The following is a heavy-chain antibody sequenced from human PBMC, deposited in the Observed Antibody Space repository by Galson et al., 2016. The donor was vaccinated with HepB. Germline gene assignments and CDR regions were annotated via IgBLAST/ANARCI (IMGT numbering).Heavy chain of an antibody. CDR3: AKGEAASSWYAPFDY. D-gene: IGHD6-13*01. V-gene: IGHV3-30*18. CDR2: ILFDASHK. Sequence: SLRLSCAASGFTFSSYPMHWVRQAPGKGLEWVAIILFDASHKYYGDSVSGRFTISRDNSKKTLYLQMNSLRADDTAVYYCAKGEAASSWYAPFDYWGQGTLVTVSA. CDR1: GFTFSSYP. J-gene: IGHJ4*02.